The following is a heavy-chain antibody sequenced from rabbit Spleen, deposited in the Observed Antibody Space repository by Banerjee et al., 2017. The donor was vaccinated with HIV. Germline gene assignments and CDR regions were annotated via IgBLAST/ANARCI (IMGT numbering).Heavy chain of an antibody. D-gene: IGHD6-1*01. CDR1: GFSFSSSYH. J-gene: IGHJ4*01. CDR3: ARGEHFSVGFSAFAIYLDL. CDR2: IDSGNSGFT. V-gene: IGHV1S40*01. Sequence: QSLEESGGDLVKPGASLTLTCTASGFSFSSSYHMCWVRQAPGKGLEWIACIDSGNSGFTYFASWAKGRFTISKTSSTTVTLQMTSLTAADTATYFCARGEHFSVGFSAFAIYLDLWGPGTLVTVS.